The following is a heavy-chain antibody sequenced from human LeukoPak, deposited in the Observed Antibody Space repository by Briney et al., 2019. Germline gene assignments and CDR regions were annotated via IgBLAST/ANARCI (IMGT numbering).Heavy chain of an antibody. D-gene: IGHD5-12*01. CDR2: VTSSGASA. CDR1: GFTFSSYA. J-gene: IGHJ4*02. CDR3: VKDEDLYSPTWYLFED. Sequence: GGSLRLSCVASGFTFSSYAMTWVRQAPGKGLEWVSGVTSSGASAYYAASVKGRFTVSRDNSEDTLYLQINNLSAEDSGTYYCVKDEDLYSPTWYLFEDWGQGTLVTVSS. V-gene: IGHV3-23*01.